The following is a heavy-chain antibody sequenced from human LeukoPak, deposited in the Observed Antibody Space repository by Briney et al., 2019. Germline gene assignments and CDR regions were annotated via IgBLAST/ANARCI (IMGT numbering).Heavy chain of an antibody. J-gene: IGHJ4*02. CDR2: INSDGSST. Sequence: GGSLRLSCAASGFTFSSYWMHWVRQAPGKGLVWVSRINSDGSSTSYADSVKGRFTISRDNAKNAMYLQMNSLRVEDTAVYYCARASALATPPFAYWGQGTLVTVSS. CDR3: ARASALATPPFAY. V-gene: IGHV3-74*01. CDR1: GFTFSSYW. D-gene: IGHD5-12*01.